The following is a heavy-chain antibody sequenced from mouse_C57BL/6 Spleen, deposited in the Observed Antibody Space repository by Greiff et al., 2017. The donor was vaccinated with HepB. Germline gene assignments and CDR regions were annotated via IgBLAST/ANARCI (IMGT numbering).Heavy chain of an antibody. CDR1: GFNIKDYY. V-gene: IGHV14-2*01. Sequence: VQLQQSGAELVKPGASVKLSCTASGFNIKDYYMHWVKQRTEQGLEWIGRIDPEDGETKYAPKFQGKATITADTSSNTAYLQLSSLTSEDTAVYYGAYYYGSSHWYFDVWGTGTTVTVSS. CDR3: AYYYGSSHWYFDV. CDR2: IDPEDGET. D-gene: IGHD1-1*01. J-gene: IGHJ1*03.